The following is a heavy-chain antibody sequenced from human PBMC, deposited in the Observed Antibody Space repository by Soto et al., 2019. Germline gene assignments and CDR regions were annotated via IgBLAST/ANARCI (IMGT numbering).Heavy chain of an antibody. Sequence: GGSLRLSCAASDFTFSNYWMRWVRQAPGKGLVWVSRIHSDGSSTSYADSVKGRFTISRDDAKNTLYLQMNSLRAEDTAVYYCSEGHPGSYYYYGMDVWGQGTTVTVSS. CDR1: DFTFSNYW. J-gene: IGHJ6*01. CDR2: IHSDGSST. V-gene: IGHV3-74*01. CDR3: SEGHPGSYYYYGMDV.